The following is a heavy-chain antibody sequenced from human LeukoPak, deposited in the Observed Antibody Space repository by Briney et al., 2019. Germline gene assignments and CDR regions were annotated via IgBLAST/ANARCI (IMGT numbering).Heavy chain of an antibody. V-gene: IGHV4-34*01. J-gene: IGHJ5*02. CDR3: ARGRRVTMVRGVLNWFDP. D-gene: IGHD3-10*01. CDR1: GVSFSGHY. CDR2: ISHSGST. Sequence: SETLSLTCAVYGVSFSGHYWSWIRQTPGRGLEWIGEISHSGSTNYHPSLKSRVTMSLDTSKTEFSLKLSSVTAADTAVYYCARGRRVTMVRGVLNWFDPWGQGTLVTVSS.